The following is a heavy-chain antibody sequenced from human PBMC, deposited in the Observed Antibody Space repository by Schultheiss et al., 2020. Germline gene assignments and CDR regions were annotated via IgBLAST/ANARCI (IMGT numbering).Heavy chain of an antibody. CDR3: AKDKSATSEPVAGFDF. CDR1: GFTFSDYY. D-gene: IGHD6-19*01. J-gene: IGHJ4*02. V-gene: IGHV3-11*01. Sequence: GGSLRLSCAASGFTFSDYYMSWIRQAPGKGLEWISYISSDSTVIYYADSVKGRFTISRDNAKNSLYLQMNSLRDEDTAVYHCAKDKSATSEPVAGFDFWGQGTMVTVS. CDR2: ISSDSTVI.